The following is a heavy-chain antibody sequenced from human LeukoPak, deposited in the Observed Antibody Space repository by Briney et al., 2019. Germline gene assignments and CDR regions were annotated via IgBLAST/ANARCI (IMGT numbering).Heavy chain of an antibody. D-gene: IGHD3-10*01. V-gene: IGHV4-34*01. Sequence: PSETLSLTCAVYGGSFSGYYWSWIRQPPGKGLEWIGEINHSGSTNYNPSLKSRVTISVDTSKNQFSLKLSSVTAADTAVYYCASTKRGVPRKRNWFDPWGQGTLVTVSS. CDR3: ASTKRGVPRKRNWFDP. J-gene: IGHJ5*02. CDR2: INHSGST. CDR1: GGSFSGYY.